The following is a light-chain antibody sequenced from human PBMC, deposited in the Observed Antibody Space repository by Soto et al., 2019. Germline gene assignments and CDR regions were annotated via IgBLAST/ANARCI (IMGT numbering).Light chain of an antibody. CDR1: SSDIGCYKY. CDR3: SSYAGSSNV. CDR2: EVT. Sequence: QSALTQPASVSGSPGQAVTISCTGTSSDIGCYKYVSWYQQHPGKAPKLMIYEVTKRPSGVPDRFSGSKSGNTASLTVSGLHAEDEADYYCSSYAGSSNVFGTGTKLTVL. V-gene: IGLV2-8*01. J-gene: IGLJ1*01.